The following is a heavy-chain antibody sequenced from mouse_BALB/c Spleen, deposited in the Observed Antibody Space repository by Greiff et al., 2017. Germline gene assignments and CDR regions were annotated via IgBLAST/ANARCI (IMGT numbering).Heavy chain of an antibody. CDR1: GYTFTSYW. J-gene: IGHJ3*01. Sequence: QVQLQQSGAELAKPGASVKMSCKASGYTFTSYWMHWVKQRPGQGLEWIGYINPSTGYTEYNQKFKDKATLTADKSSSTAYMQLSSLTSEDSAVYYCARGVYYRYPPFAYWGQGTLVTVSA. D-gene: IGHD2-14*01. CDR3: ARGVYYRYPPFAY. CDR2: INPSTGYT. V-gene: IGHV1-7*01.